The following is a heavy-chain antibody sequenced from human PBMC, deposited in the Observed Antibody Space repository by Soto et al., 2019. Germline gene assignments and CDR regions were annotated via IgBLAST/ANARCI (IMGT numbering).Heavy chain of an antibody. CDR1: GFTFSSYG. CDR2: IWYDVSNK. D-gene: IGHD1-7*01. V-gene: IGHV3-33*01. J-gene: IGHJ6*02. CDR3: ARDFWAGTTGYYYYCMDF. Sequence: GGSLRLSCAASGFTFSSYGMHWVRQAPGKGLEWVAVIWYDVSNKYYADSVKGRFTISRDNSKNTLYLQMNSLRAEDTAVYYCARDFWAGTTGYYYYCMDFCGQGTMVTVSS.